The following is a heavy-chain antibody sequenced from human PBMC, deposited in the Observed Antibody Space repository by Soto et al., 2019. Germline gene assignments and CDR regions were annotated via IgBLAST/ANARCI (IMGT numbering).Heavy chain of an antibody. CDR2: IYYSGST. D-gene: IGHD3-16*02. CDR3: ARHGEMYYDYVWGSYRSDYYYYGMDV. J-gene: IGHJ6*02. Sequence: SETLSLTCTVSGGSISSSSYYWGWIRQPPGKGLEWIGSIYYSGSTYYNPSLKSRVTISVDTSKNQFSLKLSSVTAADTAVYYCARHGEMYYDYVWGSYRSDYYYYGMDVWGQGTTVTVSS. V-gene: IGHV4-39*01. CDR1: GGSISSSSYY.